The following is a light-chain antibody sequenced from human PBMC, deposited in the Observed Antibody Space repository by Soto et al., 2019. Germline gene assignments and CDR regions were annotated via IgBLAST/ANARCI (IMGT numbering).Light chain of an antibody. J-gene: IGKJ3*01. Sequence: EIVLTQSPGTLSLSPGERATLSCRASQSLSINSLAWYQQKPGQSHRLLVYGASTRDTGIPDRFRGSGSGTDFALTISSLEPEDFAMYYCQQYDGSPLTFGPGTKVDI. V-gene: IGKV3-20*01. CDR2: GAS. CDR1: QSLSINS. CDR3: QQYDGSPLT.